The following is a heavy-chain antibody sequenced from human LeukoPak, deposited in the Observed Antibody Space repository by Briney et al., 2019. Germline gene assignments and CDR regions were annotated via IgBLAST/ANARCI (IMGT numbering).Heavy chain of an antibody. D-gene: IGHD3-10*01. CDR2: ISTYNGNT. Sequence: ASVKVSCKASGYTFTSYGINWVRQAPGQGREWMGWISTYNGNTNYAQKLQGRVTMTTDTSTSTAYMELRSLRSDDTAVYYCARGGFGSGSYPYYFDYWGQGALVTVSS. CDR1: GYTFTSYG. J-gene: IGHJ4*02. CDR3: ARGGFGSGSYPYYFDY. V-gene: IGHV1-18*01.